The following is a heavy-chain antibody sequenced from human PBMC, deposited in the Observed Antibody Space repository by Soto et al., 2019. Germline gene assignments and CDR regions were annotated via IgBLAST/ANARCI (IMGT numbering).Heavy chain of an antibody. CDR3: AKDPPREQLVPNPFDY. V-gene: IGHV3-23*01. J-gene: IGHJ4*02. Sequence: GGSLRLSCAASGFTFSSYAMSWVRQAPGKGLEWVSAISGSGGSTYYADSVKGRFTISRDNSKNTLYLQMNSLRAEDTAVYYCAKDPPREQLVPNPFDYWGQGTLVTVSS. CDR2: ISGSGGST. D-gene: IGHD6-6*01. CDR1: GFTFSSYA.